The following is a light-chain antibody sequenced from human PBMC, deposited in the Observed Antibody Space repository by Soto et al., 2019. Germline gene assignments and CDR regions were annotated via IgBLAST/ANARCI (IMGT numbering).Light chain of an antibody. J-gene: IGKJ4*01. CDR2: AAS. V-gene: IGKV1-9*01. Sequence: IQVTQSPSSLSASVGDRVTITCRASQDISSYLAWYQQKPGKAPTLLIYAASTLQSGVPSRFSGSGSGTDFTLTISSLQPEDFASYYCQQLNSYPLTFGGGTKVEIK. CDR3: QQLNSYPLT. CDR1: QDISSY.